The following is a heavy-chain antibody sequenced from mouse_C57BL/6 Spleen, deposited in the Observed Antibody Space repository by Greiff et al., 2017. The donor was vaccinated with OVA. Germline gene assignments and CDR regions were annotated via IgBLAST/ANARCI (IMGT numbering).Heavy chain of an antibody. Sequence: QVQLQQSGPELVKPGASVKISCKASGYAFSSSWMNWVKQRPGKGLEWIGRIYPGDGDTNYNGKFKGKATLTADKSSSTAYMQLSSLTSEDSAVYFCAESDRNDDDEGGFACWGQGTLVTVSA. CDR1: GYAFSSSW. J-gene: IGHJ3*01. CDR2: IYPGDGDT. CDR3: AESDRNDDDEGGFAC. V-gene: IGHV1-82*01. D-gene: IGHD2-4*01.